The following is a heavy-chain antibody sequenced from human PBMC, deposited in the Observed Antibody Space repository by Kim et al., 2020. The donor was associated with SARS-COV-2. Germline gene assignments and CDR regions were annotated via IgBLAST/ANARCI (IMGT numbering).Heavy chain of an antibody. CDR1: GFTFSSYG. CDR3: ARGFRDDILTGYYEF. V-gene: IGHV3-33*01. J-gene: IGHJ4*02. Sequence: GGSLRLSCAASGFTFSSYGMHWVRQAPGKGLEWVAVIWYDGSNKYYADSVKGRFTISRDNSKNTLYLQMNSLRAEDTAVYYCARGFRDDILTGYYEFWGQGTLVTVSS. D-gene: IGHD3-9*01. CDR2: IWYDGSNK.